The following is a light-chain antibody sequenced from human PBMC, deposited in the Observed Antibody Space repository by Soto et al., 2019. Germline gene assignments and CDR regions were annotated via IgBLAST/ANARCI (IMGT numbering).Light chain of an antibody. Sequence: EIVLTQSPDTLSLSPGERATLSCRASQSVGGNYLAWYQQKPGQAPRLIIYGASSGATGIPDRIRGSGSGTDFTLTINRLEPEDFALYYCQQYGDSPLTFGGGTKVEVK. CDR1: QSVGGNY. CDR3: QQYGDSPLT. CDR2: GAS. J-gene: IGKJ4*01. V-gene: IGKV3-20*01.